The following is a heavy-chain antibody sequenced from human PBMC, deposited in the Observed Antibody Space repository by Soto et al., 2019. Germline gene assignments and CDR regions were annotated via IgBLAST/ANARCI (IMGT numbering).Heavy chain of an antibody. CDR2: IYHSGST. Sequence: SETLSLTCAVSGGSISSCGYSWSWNRQPPGKGLEWIGYIYHSGSTYYNPSLKSRVTISVDRSKNQFSLKLSSVTAADTAVYYCARVPTHWGQGTLVTVSS. CDR1: GGSISSCGYS. CDR3: ARVPTH. J-gene: IGHJ4*02. V-gene: IGHV4-30-2*01.